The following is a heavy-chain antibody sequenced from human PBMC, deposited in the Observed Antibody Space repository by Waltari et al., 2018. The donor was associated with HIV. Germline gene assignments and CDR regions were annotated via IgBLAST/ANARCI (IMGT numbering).Heavy chain of an antibody. CDR1: AATINNSY. CDR3: ARTVGTSISGVITYNWFDS. V-gene: IGHV4-59*01. D-gene: IGHD3-3*01. Sequence: QVQLQESAPGLLKPSETLSLPCNVSAATINNSYSSSIRQSPAKGREWIGYIYYTGTSNYNPSPSLKSRVTMSLDTSKTQFSLKLTSVSAADTAVYYCARTVGTSISGVITYNWFDSWGQGTLVTVSS. CDR2: IYYTGTS. J-gene: IGHJ5*01.